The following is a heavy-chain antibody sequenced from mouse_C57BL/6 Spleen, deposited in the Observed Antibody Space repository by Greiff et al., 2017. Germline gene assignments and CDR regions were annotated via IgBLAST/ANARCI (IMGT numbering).Heavy chain of an antibody. CDR3: ARTKYDYGGLSY. Sequence: QVQLQQSGAELMKPGASVKLSCKATGYTFTGYWIEWVKQRPGHGLEWIGEIFPGSGSTNYNEKFQGKATFTADTSSNTAYMQLSSLTTEDSAIYYCARTKYDYGGLSYGGQGTLVTVSA. J-gene: IGHJ3*01. V-gene: IGHV1-9*01. CDR2: IFPGSGST. CDR1: GYTFTGYW. D-gene: IGHD2-4*01.